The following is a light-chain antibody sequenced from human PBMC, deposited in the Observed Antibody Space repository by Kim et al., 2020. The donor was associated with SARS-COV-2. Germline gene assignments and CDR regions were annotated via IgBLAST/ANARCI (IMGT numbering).Light chain of an antibody. V-gene: IGKV3-15*01. J-gene: IGKJ2*01. Sequence: DIVMTQSPATLSVSPGERATLSCRASQSVGKSLAWYQQIRGRAPRLLMYGAFTRATGVPARFSGSGSGTDLTLTISSLQSEDFAVYFCQQYSKWPYTFGKGTKLEI. CDR3: QQYSKWPYT. CDR1: QSVGKS. CDR2: GAF.